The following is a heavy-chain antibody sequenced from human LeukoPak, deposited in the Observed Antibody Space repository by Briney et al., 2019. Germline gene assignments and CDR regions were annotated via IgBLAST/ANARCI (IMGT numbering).Heavy chain of an antibody. CDR2: INPNSGGT. CDR3: ARARAIAVAGRPYYYYYMDV. D-gene: IGHD6-19*01. V-gene: IGHV1-2*06. Sequence: ASVKVSCKASGDTFTCYYMHWLRQAPGQGREWMGRINPNSGGTNYAQKFQGRGAMTRDTSISTAYIELSRLTSDDTAVYYCARARAIAVAGRPYYYYYMDVWGKGTTVTVSS. J-gene: IGHJ6*03. CDR1: GDTFTCYY.